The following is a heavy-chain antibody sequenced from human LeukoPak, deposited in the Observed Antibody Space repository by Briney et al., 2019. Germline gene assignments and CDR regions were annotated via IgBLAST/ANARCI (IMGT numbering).Heavy chain of an antibody. CDR2: IRNKPNSYIT. CDR1: GFTFSDHY. V-gene: IGHV3-72*01. J-gene: IGHJ3*02. Sequence: GGSLRLSCAASGFTFSDHYMDCVRQAPGKGLEWVGRIRNKPNSYITQYAASVKGRFTISRDDSKNSLYLQMNSLKTEDTAVYYCARVRPTDAFDIWGQGTLVTVSS. CDR3: ARVRPTDAFDI.